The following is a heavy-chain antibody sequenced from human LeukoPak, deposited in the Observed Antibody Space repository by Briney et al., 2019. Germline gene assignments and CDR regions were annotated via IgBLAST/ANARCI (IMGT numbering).Heavy chain of an antibody. V-gene: IGHV3-53*01. J-gene: IGHJ3*02. CDR3: ARIEWERLGRAFDI. CDR2: IYSAGAT. Sequence: GGSLRLSCAASEFTFSDYYMSWIRQAPGKGLEWVSSIYSAGATHYAESVKGRFTISRDNSKNTLYLQMNSLRAEDMAVYYCARIEWERLGRAFDIWGQGTMVTVSS. D-gene: IGHD1-26*01. CDR1: EFTFSDYY.